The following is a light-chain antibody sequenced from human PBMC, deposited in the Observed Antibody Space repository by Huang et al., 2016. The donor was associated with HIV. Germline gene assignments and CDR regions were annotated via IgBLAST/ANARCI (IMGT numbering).Light chain of an antibody. CDR1: QDIISY. CDR3: LQLNTYPGT. J-gene: IGKJ3*01. Sequence: IQLTQSPSSLSASVGDRVTITCRASQDIISYLAWYQPKPGKAPKLLIYAASTLESGVPSRFSGSGSGTEFTLTINNLQPEDFATYYCLQLNTYPGTFGPGTNVDV. CDR2: AAS. V-gene: IGKV1-9*01.